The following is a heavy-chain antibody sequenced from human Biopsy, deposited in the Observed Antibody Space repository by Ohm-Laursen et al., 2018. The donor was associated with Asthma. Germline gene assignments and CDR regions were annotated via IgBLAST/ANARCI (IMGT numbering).Heavy chain of an antibody. D-gene: IGHD6-13*01. J-gene: IGHJ4*02. V-gene: IGHV3-11*01. CDR3: ARGYSTSWYFGY. Sequence: SLRLSCSASGFTFRDYYMTWIRQAPGKGLEWVAYVSSRGSNIFYADSVKGRFTISRDNAKKSLFLEMNSQTVEDTAVYFCARGYSTSWYFGYWGQGTLVTVSS. CDR2: VSSRGSNI. CDR1: GFTFRDYY.